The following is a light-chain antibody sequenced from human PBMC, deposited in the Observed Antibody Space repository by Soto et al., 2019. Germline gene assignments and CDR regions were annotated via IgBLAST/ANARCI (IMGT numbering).Light chain of an antibody. CDR2: DAS. J-gene: IGKJ4*01. CDR1: KSVSSY. V-gene: IGKV3-11*01. CDR3: QQRSNWPLT. Sequence: EIVLTQSPATLSLSPGERATLSCRASKSVSSYLAWYQQKPSQAPRLLIYDASNRATGIPARFSGSGSGTDFTLTISSLEPEDFAVYYCQQRSNWPLTFSGGTKVDIK.